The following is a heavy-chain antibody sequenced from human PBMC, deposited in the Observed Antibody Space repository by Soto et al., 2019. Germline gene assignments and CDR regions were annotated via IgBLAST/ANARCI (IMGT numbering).Heavy chain of an antibody. Sequence: QVQLVESGGVVVQPGRSLRLSCAASGFTFSSYAMHWVRQAPGKGLEWVAVISYDGRNKYYADSVKGRFTISRDNSKNTLYLQMHSLIAEDTAVYYCAKERFTGAYYYGMDVWGQGTTVTVSS. CDR2: ISYDGRNK. J-gene: IGHJ6*02. D-gene: IGHD3-16*01. CDR1: GFTFSSYA. V-gene: IGHV3-30-3*01. CDR3: AKERFTGAYYYGMDV.